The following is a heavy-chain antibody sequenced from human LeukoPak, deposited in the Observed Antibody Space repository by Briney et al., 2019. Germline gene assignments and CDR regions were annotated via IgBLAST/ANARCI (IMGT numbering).Heavy chain of an antibody. CDR2: IYYSGST. D-gene: IGHD3-10*01. V-gene: IGHV4-59*08. J-gene: IGHJ6*02. CDR1: GVSISSYY. CDR3: ARHISSMVRGVNYYYYGMDV. Sequence: SETLSLTCTVSGVSISSYYWSWIRQPPGKGLEWVGYIYYSGSTNYNPSLKSRVTISVDTSKNQFSLKLSSVTAADTAVYYCARHISSMVRGVNYYYYGMDVWGQGTTVTVSS.